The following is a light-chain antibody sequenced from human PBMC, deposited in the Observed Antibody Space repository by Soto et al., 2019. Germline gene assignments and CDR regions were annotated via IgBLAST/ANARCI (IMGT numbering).Light chain of an antibody. CDR2: GAS. CDR1: QDIRND. Sequence: AIQMTQSPSSLSASVGDRVTITCRASQDIRNDLGWFQQKPGKAPRLLIYGASSLQSGVPSRFSGSGSGTDFTLTISSLQPEDFATYYCPQDYNHPFTFGQGTKLEIK. V-gene: IGKV1-6*01. J-gene: IGKJ2*01. CDR3: PQDYNHPFT.